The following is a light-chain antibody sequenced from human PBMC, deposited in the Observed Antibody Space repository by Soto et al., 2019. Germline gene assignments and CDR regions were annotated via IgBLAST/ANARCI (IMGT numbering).Light chain of an antibody. V-gene: IGKV3-11*01. CDR1: QGVSKY. J-gene: IGKJ3*01. CDR2: DAS. CDR3: QQRFTAMT. Sequence: EIVLTQSPGTLSLSPGERATLSCRASQGVSKYLAWYQQRPGQPPRLLIYDASNRAPGIPARFSGSGSGTDFTLTISSLEPEDFAVYYCQQRFTAMTFGPGTRVDIK.